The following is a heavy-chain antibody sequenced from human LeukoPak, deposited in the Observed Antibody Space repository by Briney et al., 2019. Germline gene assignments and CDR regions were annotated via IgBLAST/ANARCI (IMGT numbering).Heavy chain of an antibody. J-gene: IGHJ4*02. D-gene: IGHD2-21*01. CDR2: ISYDGSNK. CDR3: ARAPVTSCRGAFCYPFDL. CDR1: GFTFSSYV. Sequence: SGGSLRLSCAASGFTFSSYVMYWVRQAPGKGLEWVAVISYDGSNKYYADSVRGRFTIYRDNFRNTLYLQMNRLRVEDAALYYCARAPVTSCRGAFCYPFDLWGQGVLVTVSS. V-gene: IGHV3-30*04.